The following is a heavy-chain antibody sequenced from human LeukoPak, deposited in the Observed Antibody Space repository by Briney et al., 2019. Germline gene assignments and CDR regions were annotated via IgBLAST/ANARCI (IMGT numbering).Heavy chain of an antibody. Sequence: GGSLRLSCAASGFTFDDYGMSWVRQAPGKGLEWVSGINWNGGNTGYADSVKGRFTISRDNAKNSLYLQMNSLRAEDTALYHCARATLPFYYYYGMDVWGQGTTVTVSS. J-gene: IGHJ6*02. CDR2: INWNGGNT. CDR1: GFTFDDYG. CDR3: ARATLPFYYYYGMDV. V-gene: IGHV3-20*01.